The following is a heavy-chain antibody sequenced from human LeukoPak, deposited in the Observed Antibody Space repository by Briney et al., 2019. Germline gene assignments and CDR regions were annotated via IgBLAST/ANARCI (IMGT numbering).Heavy chain of an antibody. CDR2: IYHSGST. D-gene: IGHD3-3*01. CDR3: ARGVGVEIQGFFDY. V-gene: IGHV4-39*07. J-gene: IGHJ4*02. Sequence: KSSETLSLTCSVSGDSISTSSYYWGWIRQPPGKGLEWIGSIYHSGSTYYNPSLKSRVTISVDTSKNQFSLKLSSVTAADTAVYYCARGVGVEIQGFFDYWGQGTLVTVSS. CDR1: GDSISTSSYY.